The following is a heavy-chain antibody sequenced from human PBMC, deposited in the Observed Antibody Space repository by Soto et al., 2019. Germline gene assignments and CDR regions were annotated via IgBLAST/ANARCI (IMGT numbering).Heavy chain of an antibody. CDR2: IYHSGST. J-gene: IGHJ4*02. V-gene: IGHV4-30-2*01. CDR1: GGSISSYS. D-gene: IGHD3-22*01. Sequence: SETLSLTCTVSGGSISSYSWSWIRQPPGKGLEWIGYIYHSGSTYYNPSLKSRVTISVDRSKNQFSLKLSSVTAADTAVYYCARGGVDYYDSSGYYFSPYYFDYWGQGTLVTVSS. CDR3: ARGGVDYYDSSGYYFSPYYFDY.